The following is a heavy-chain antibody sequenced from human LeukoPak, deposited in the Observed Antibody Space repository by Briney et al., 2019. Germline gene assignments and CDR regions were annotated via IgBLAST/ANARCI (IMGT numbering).Heavy chain of an antibody. D-gene: IGHD4-11*01. CDR3: TRVEEAATTAAIIRKYSYYYYYMDV. Sequence: GGSLRLSCAASGFTFSTYRMSWVRQAPGKGLEWVANIKQDGSEKHYVDSVKGRFTISRDNAKNSLYLQMSSLRAEDTAVYYCTRVEEAATTAAIIRKYSYYYYYMDVWGKGNTVTVSS. CDR1: GFTFSTYR. J-gene: IGHJ6*03. V-gene: IGHV3-7*01. CDR2: IKQDGSEK.